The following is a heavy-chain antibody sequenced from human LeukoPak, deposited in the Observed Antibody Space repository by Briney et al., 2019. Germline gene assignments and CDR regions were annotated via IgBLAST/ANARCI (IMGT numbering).Heavy chain of an antibody. V-gene: IGHV1-18*01. CDR3: ARVAGSQDYGESQGMYYYMDV. J-gene: IGHJ6*03. D-gene: IGHD4/OR15-4a*01. Sequence: ASVKVSCKASGFYFGSYGVTWVRQASGQGLEWMGWISAYNGNTEYAQKFQGRVTLTTDLSTSTAYLELRSLTSDDAAVYYCARVAGSQDYGESQGMYYYMDVWGKGTTVTVSS. CDR2: ISAYNGNT. CDR1: GFYFGSYG.